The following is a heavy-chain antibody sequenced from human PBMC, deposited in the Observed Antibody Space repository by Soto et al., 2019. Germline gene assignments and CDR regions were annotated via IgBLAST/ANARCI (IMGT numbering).Heavy chain of an antibody. CDR3: ATAPWGVAANFRYFDV. D-gene: IGHD6-19*01. CDR1: GHTLRELY. Sequence: QVQLIQSGAEVKKPGASLKVPCKVSGHTLRELYLHWVRQAPGKGLEWVGGSGPAPGSTVSAQKFQGRVTMTEDRSTDTAYMELSSLKTEDTAVYYCATAPWGVAANFRYFDVWGRGTLVTVTS. CDR2: SGPAPGST. V-gene: IGHV1-24*01. J-gene: IGHJ2*01.